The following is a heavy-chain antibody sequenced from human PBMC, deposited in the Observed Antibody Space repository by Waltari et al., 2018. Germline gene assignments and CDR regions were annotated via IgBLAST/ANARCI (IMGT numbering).Heavy chain of an antibody. V-gene: IGHV4-38-2*01. D-gene: IGHD3-22*01. J-gene: IGHJ6*02. CDR1: GYSISSGYY. CDR2: IYHSGST. CDR3: VRVLYYDSSDNYYYYGMDV. Sequence: QVQLQESGPGLVKPSETLSLTCAVSGYSISSGYYWGWIRQPPGEGLEWIGSIYHSGSTYYNPSLKSRVTISVDTSKNQFSLKLSSVTAADTAVYYCVRVLYYDSSDNYYYYGMDVWGQGTTVTVSS.